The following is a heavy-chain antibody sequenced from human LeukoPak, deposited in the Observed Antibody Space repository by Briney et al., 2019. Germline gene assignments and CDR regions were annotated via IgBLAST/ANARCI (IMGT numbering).Heavy chain of an antibody. CDR3: AIPPLYDSSGYYYYYYYLDV. J-gene: IGHJ6*03. D-gene: IGHD3-22*01. CDR2: INPNSGGT. V-gene: IGHV1-2*06. Sequence: ASVKVFCKASGYTFTGYYMHWVRQAPGQGLEWMGRINPNSGGTNYAQKFQGRVTMTRDTSISTTYMELSRLRSDDTAVYYCAIPPLYDSSGYYYYYYYLDVWGKGATVTVSS. CDR1: GYTFTGYY.